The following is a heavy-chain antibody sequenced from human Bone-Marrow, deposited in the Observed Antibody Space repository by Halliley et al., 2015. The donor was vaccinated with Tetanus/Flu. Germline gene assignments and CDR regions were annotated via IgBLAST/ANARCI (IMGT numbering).Heavy chain of an antibody. V-gene: IGHV4-31*03. CDR3: ASSGKAMADYYYYGVDV. J-gene: IGHJ6*02. Sequence: LVKPTQTLTLTCTFSGFSLSTSGLGVGWIRQHPGKGLEWIGFIYDRGGPYYNPSLKSRVTILVDTSKNQLSLQLTSVTAADTAVYYCASSGKAMADYYYYGVDVWGQGTPVPVSS. CDR1: GFSLSTSGLG. CDR2: IYDRGGP. D-gene: IGHD5-18*01.